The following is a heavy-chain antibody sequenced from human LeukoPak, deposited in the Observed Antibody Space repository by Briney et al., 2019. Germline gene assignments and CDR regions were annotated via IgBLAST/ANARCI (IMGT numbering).Heavy chain of an antibody. CDR3: ASCGGSCYWVR. D-gene: IGHD2-15*01. V-gene: IGHV3-48*03. J-gene: IGHJ4*02. CDR1: GFTFSSYE. Sequence: GGSLRLSCAASGFTFSSYEMNWVRQAPGKGLEWVSYISSSGSTINYADSVKGRFTISRDNAKNSLYLQMNSLRAEDTAVYYCASCGGSCYWVRWGQGTLVTVSS. CDR2: ISSSGSTI.